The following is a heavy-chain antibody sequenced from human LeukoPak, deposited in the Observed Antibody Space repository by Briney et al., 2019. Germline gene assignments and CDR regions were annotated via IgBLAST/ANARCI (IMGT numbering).Heavy chain of an antibody. Sequence: GSLRLSCAASGFTFSSYWMHWVRQAPGKGLVWVSRINKDGSSTSYADSVKGRFTISRDNAKNTLYVQMNSLRAEDTAVYYCARDNADIVVVAATGFWFDPWGQGTLVTVSS. D-gene: IGHD2-15*01. CDR1: GFTFSSYW. CDR2: INKDGSST. CDR3: ARDNADIVVVAATGFWFDP. J-gene: IGHJ5*02. V-gene: IGHV3-74*01.